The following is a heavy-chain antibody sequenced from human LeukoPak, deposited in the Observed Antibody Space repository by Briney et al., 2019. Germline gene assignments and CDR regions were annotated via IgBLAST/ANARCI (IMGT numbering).Heavy chain of an antibody. J-gene: IGHJ6*02. CDR1: GYTFTSYD. D-gene: IGHD2-15*01. V-gene: IGHV1-8*01. CDR2: MNPNSGNT. CDR3: AVLGDCSGGSCYSGYYYYGMDV. Sequence: ASVKVSCKASGYTFTSYDINWVRQATGQGLEWMGWMNPNSGNTGYAQKFQGRVTMTRNTSISTAYMELSSLRSEDTAAYYCAVLGDCSGGSCYSGYYYYGMDVWGQGTTVTVSS.